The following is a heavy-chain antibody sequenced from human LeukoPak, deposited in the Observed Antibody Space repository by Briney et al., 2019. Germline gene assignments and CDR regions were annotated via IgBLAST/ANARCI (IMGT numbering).Heavy chain of an antibody. CDR1: GVSISSYY. CDR2: IYYSGST. Sequence: KTSETLSLTCTVSGVSISSYYWSWIRQPPGKGLEWIGYIYYSGSTNYNPSLKSRVTISVDTSKNQFSLKLSSVTAADTAVYYCARLRGRYDAFDIWGQGTMVTVSS. CDR3: ARLRGRYDAFDI. D-gene: IGHD3-16*01. J-gene: IGHJ3*02. V-gene: IGHV4-59*08.